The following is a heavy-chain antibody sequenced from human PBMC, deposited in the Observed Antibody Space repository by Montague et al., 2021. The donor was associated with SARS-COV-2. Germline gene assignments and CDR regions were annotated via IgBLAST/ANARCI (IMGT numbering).Heavy chain of an antibody. J-gene: IGHJ4*02. CDR1: VGSVKNYY. D-gene: IGHD2-21*01. Sequence: SETLSLTCTVSVGSVKNYYWSWIRQPLGKGLEWIGEIYLTGGTNXNPSLESRVTMSVDTSKKQFSLKLRSVTAADTAMYYCARGCCGGFAFWGQGTLVAVTS. CDR3: ARGCCGGFAF. V-gene: IGHV4-59*02. CDR2: IYLTGGT.